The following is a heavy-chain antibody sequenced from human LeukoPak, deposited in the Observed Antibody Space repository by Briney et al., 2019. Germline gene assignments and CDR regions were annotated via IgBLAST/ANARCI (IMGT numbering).Heavy chain of an antibody. CDR3: ARDVGSSRDY. Sequence: GASVKVSCKASGYTFTAYYMHWVRQAPGQGLEWMGWINPNSGGTNYTQKFQGRVTMTRDTSINTAYMELNRLRSDDTAVYYYARDVGSSRDYWGQGTLVTVSS. J-gene: IGHJ4*02. V-gene: IGHV1-2*02. CDR1: GYTFTAYY. CDR2: INPNSGGT. D-gene: IGHD3-10*01.